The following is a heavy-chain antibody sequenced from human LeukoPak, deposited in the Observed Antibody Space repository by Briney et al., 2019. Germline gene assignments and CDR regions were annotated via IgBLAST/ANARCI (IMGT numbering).Heavy chain of an antibody. CDR1: GGSFSGYY. D-gene: IGHD2-15*01. Sequence: SSETLSLTCAVYGGSFSGYYWSWIRQPPGKGLEWIGEINHSGSTNYNPSLKSRVTISVDTSKNQFSLKLSSVTAADTAVYYCARGPPYCSGGSCYPNWFDPWGQGTLVTVSS. V-gene: IGHV4-34*01. CDR2: INHSGST. J-gene: IGHJ5*02. CDR3: ARGPPYCSGGSCYPNWFDP.